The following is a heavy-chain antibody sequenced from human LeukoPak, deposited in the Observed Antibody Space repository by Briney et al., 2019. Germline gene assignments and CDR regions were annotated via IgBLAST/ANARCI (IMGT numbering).Heavy chain of an antibody. Sequence: PSETLSLTCTVSGGSISSYYWSWIRQPAGKGLEWIGRIYTSGSTNYNPSLKSRVTMSVDTSKNQFSLKLSSVTAADTAVYYCARGGAMVRGVTGNWFDPWGQGTLVTVSS. CDR2: IYTSGST. J-gene: IGHJ5*02. CDR3: ARGGAMVRGVTGNWFDP. CDR1: GGSISSYY. D-gene: IGHD3-10*01. V-gene: IGHV4-4*07.